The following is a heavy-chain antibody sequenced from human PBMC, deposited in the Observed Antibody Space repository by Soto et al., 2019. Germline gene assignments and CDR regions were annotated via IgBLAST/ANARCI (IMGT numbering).Heavy chain of an antibody. V-gene: IGHV3-74*01. Sequence: GGSLRLSCAASGFTFSSYWMYWVRQAPGKGLVWVSRINRDGSSTNYADSVKGRFTISRDNSKNTLYLQMNSLRAEDTAVYYCARDRHYDILTGYYYYYGMDVWGQGTTVTVSS. J-gene: IGHJ6*02. CDR2: INRDGSST. CDR3: ARDRHYDILTGYYYYYGMDV. CDR1: GFTFSSYW. D-gene: IGHD3-9*01.